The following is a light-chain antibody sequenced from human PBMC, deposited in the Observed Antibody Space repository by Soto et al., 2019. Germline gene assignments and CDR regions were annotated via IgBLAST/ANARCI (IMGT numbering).Light chain of an antibody. CDR2: AAS. CDR1: QSISSY. V-gene: IGKV1-39*01. CDR3: QQSYSTPRST. J-gene: IGKJ3*01. Sequence: DIQMTQSPSYMSTSVGDRVTITCRASQSISSYLNWYQQKPGKAPKLLIYAASTLQSGVPSRFSGSGSGTAFTLTISSLQPEDFATYYCQQSYSTPRSTFGPGTKVDIK.